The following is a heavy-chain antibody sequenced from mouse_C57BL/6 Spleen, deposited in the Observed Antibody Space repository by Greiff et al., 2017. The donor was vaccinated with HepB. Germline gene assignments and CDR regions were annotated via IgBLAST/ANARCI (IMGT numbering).Heavy chain of an antibody. Sequence: QVQLQQPGAELVRPGTSVKLSCKASGYTFTSYWMHWVKQRPGQGLEWIGVIDPSDSYTNYNQKFKGKATLTVDTSSSTAYMQLSSLTSEDSAVYYCARKGGNYDGAMDYWGQGTSVTVSS. CDR2: IDPSDSYT. CDR3: ARKGGNYDGAMDY. J-gene: IGHJ4*01. V-gene: IGHV1-59*01. D-gene: IGHD2-4*01. CDR1: GYTFTSYW.